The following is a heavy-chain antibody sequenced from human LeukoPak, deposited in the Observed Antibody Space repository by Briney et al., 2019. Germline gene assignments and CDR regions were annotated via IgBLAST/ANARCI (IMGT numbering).Heavy chain of an antibody. D-gene: IGHD3-10*01. V-gene: IGHV1-2*02. Sequence: ASVKVSCKASGYTFTGYYMHWVRQAPGQGLEWMGWINPNSGGTNYAQKFQGRVTMTRDTSISTAYMELSRLRSDDTAVYYCARDWAAVFRGRVPGYDYWGQGTLVTVSS. CDR2: INPNSGGT. J-gene: IGHJ4*02. CDR3: ARDWAAVFRGRVPGYDY. CDR1: GYTFTGYY.